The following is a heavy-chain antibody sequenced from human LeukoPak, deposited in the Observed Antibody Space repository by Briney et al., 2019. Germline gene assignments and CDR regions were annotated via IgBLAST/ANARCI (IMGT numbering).Heavy chain of an antibody. V-gene: IGHV4-34*01. CDR3: ARGYGSGPYYYYGMDV. CDR2: INHSGST. D-gene: IGHD3-10*01. Sequence: KPSETLSLTCAVYGGSFSGYYWSWIRQPPGKGLEWIGEINHSGSTNYNPSLKSRVTISVDTSKNQFSLKLSSVTAADTAVYYCARGYGSGPYYYYGMDVWGQGTTVTVSS. CDR1: GGSFSGYY. J-gene: IGHJ6*02.